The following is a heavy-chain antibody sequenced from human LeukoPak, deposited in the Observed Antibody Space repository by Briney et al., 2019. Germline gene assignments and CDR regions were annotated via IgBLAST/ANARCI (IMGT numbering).Heavy chain of an antibody. J-gene: IGHJ4*02. V-gene: IGHV3-11*04. CDR1: GFTFSDYY. CDR2: ISSSGSTI. CDR3: AKDPGERGHLEYYFDY. D-gene: IGHD3-16*01. Sequence: GGSLRLSCAASGFTFSDYYMSWIRQAPGKGLEWVSYISSSGSTIYYADSVKGRFTISRDNAKNSLYLQMNSLRAEDTAVYYCAKDPGERGHLEYYFDYWGQGTLVTVSS.